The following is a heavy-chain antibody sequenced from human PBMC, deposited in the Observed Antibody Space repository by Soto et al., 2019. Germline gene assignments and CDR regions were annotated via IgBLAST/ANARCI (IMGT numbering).Heavy chain of an antibody. CDR2: IIPIFGTA. CDR3: AKRDDYGDYYFDY. V-gene: IGHV1-69*13. D-gene: IGHD4-17*01. CDR1: GGTFSSYA. J-gene: IGHJ4*02. Sequence: ASVKVSCKASGGTFSSYAISWVRQAPGQGLEWMGGIIPIFGTANYAQKFQGRVTITADESTSTAYMELSSLRFEDTAVYYCAKRDDYGDYYFDYWGQGTLVTVSS.